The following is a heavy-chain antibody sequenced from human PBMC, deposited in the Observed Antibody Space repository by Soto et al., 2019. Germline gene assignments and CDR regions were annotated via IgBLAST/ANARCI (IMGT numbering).Heavy chain of an antibody. Sequence: PWVSLILSFAASGFTFSSYSMNWVRQAPGKGLEWVSYISSSSNTIYYADSVRGRFPISRDNAKNSLYLQMNSLRVEDTAVYYCARPPSDGSGGSCSYGGCDDWGQGTLDIVSS. D-gene: IGHD2-15*01. J-gene: IGHJ4*02. CDR1: GFTFSSYS. V-gene: IGHV3-48*01. CDR2: ISSSSNTI. CDR3: ARPPSDGSGGSCSYGGCDD.